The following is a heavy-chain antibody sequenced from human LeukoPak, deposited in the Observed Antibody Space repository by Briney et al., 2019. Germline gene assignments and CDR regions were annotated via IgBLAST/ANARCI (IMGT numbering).Heavy chain of an antibody. Sequence: SGTLSLTCAVSGGSITSTKWWSWVRQPPGKGLEWIGEIFHSGSTNYNPSLKSRITMSVDKSKNQFSLKLSSVTAADTAVYYCARHGQPGAKYYYGMDVWGQGTTVTVSS. CDR1: GGSITSTKW. CDR2: IFHSGST. J-gene: IGHJ6*02. CDR3: ARHGQPGAKYYYGMDV. D-gene: IGHD1-14*01. V-gene: IGHV4-4*02.